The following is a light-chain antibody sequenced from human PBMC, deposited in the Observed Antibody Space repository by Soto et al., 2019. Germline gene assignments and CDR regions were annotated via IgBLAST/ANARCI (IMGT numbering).Light chain of an antibody. J-gene: IGKJ1*01. Sequence: EIVLTQSPGTLSLSPGDRATLSCRASQTVSSSFLAWYQQTPGQAPRLLIYAASSRATGIPDRFSGSGSGTDFTLTISRLEPEDFAVYYCQQYGNSPQTFGQGTKVDI. CDR3: QQYGNSPQT. CDR2: AAS. CDR1: QTVSSSF. V-gene: IGKV3-20*01.